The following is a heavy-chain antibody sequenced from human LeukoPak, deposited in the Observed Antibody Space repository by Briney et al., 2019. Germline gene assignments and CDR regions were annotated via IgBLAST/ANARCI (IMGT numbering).Heavy chain of an antibody. J-gene: IGHJ4*02. CDR2: ISSSSSYI. CDR1: GFTFSSYS. CDR3: ARHLGGNPDFDY. V-gene: IGHV3-21*01. Sequence: GGSLRLSCAASGFTFSSYSMNWVRQAPGKGLEWVSSISSSSSYIYYADSVKGRFTISRDNAKNSLYLQMNSLRAEDTAVYYCARHLGGNPDFDYRGQGTLVTVSS. D-gene: IGHD3-3*02.